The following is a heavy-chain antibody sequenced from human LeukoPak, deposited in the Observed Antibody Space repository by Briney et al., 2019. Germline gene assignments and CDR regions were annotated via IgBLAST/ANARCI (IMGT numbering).Heavy chain of an antibody. J-gene: IGHJ4*02. CDR3: ARVGEARYYDSSGVFDY. V-gene: IGHV4-59*01. Sequence: SETLSLTCTVSGGSISSYYWSWIRQPPGKGLEWIGYIYYSGSTNYNPSLKSRVTISVDTSKNQFSLKLSSVTAADTAVYYCARVGEARYYDSSGVFDYWGQGTLVTVSS. CDR2: IYYSGST. D-gene: IGHD3-22*01. CDR1: GGSISSYY.